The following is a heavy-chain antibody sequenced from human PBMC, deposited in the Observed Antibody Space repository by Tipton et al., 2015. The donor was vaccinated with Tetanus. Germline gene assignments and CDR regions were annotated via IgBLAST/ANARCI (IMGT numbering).Heavy chain of an antibody. CDR2: IYQTGST. Sequence: TLSLTCDVSWDSISSHKWWSWVRQPPGKGLEWIGEIYQTGSTNYNPSFQSRVSMSVDKSKDQFSLGVRSVTAADTAVYYCARGRTMSGVVAPFDLWGQGTQVTVSS. J-gene: IGHJ4*02. V-gene: IGHV4-4*02. CDR1: WDSISSHKW. CDR3: ARGRTMSGVVAPFDL. D-gene: IGHD3-3*01.